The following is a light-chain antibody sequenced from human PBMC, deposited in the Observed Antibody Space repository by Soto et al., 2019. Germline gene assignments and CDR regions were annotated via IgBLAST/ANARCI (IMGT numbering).Light chain of an antibody. J-gene: IGLJ1*01. CDR3: QVWDTSSDHLYV. CDR2: DDS. V-gene: IGLV3-21*02. Sequence: SYGLTQAPSGSVAPGQTARITCGGNDIGSKSVHWYQQRPGQAPVLVVYDDSDRPSGIPDRFSGSKSENMATLTISRVEAGDEADYYCQVWDTSSDHLYVFGRATKVTVL. CDR1: DIGSKS.